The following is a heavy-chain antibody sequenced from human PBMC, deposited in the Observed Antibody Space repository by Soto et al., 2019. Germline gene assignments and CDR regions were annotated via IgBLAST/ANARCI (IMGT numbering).Heavy chain of an antibody. CDR2: ISYDGSNK. CDR3: ARPRMYSSSSLFYYYYGMDV. J-gene: IGHJ6*02. Sequence: QVQLVESGGGVVQPGRSLRLSCAASGFTFSSYAMHWVRQAPGKGLEWVAVISYDGSNKYYADSVKGRFTISRDNSKNTLYLQMNSLRAEDTAVYYCARPRMYSSSSLFYYYYGMDVWGQGTTVTVS. CDR1: GFTFSSYA. D-gene: IGHD6-6*01. V-gene: IGHV3-30-3*01.